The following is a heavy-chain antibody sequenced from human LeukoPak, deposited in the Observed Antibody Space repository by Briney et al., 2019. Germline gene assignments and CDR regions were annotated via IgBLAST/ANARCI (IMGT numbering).Heavy chain of an antibody. Sequence: GGSLRLSCAASGFTFSTYGMNWVRQAPGKGLEWVSAVSGNGSTTYYARSVKGRFTVSRDNSKNTLYLQMNSLRVDDTAVYYCAKSLDYGGNRARLDFWGQGTLVTVSS. CDR2: VSGNGSTT. CDR3: AKSLDYGGNRARLDF. CDR1: GFTFSTYG. V-gene: IGHV3-23*01. D-gene: IGHD4-23*01. J-gene: IGHJ4*02.